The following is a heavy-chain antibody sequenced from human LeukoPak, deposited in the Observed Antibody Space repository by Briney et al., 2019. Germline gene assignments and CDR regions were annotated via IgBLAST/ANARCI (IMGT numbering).Heavy chain of an antibody. D-gene: IGHD3-22*01. J-gene: IGHJ4*02. CDR3: ARDHYYDSSGYSPGDNY. Sequence: VESGGGLVKPGGSLRLSCAASGFTFSSYSMNGVRQAPGKGLEWVSSISSSSSYIYYADSVKGRFTISRDNSKNTLYLQMNSLRAEGTAVYYCARDHYYDSSGYSPGDNYWGQGTLVTVSS. CDR2: ISSSSSYI. CDR1: GFTFSSYS. V-gene: IGHV3-21*04.